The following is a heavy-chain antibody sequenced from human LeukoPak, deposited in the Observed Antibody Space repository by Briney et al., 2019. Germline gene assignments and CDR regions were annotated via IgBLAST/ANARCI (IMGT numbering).Heavy chain of an antibody. CDR3: VSPGPYYDSGGYYPSDW. CDR2: INPNSGGT. J-gene: IGHJ4*02. D-gene: IGHD3-22*01. V-gene: IGHV1-2*02. Sequence: ASVKVSCKASGYTFTGYYMHWVRQAPGQGLEWMGWINPNSGGTNYAQKFQGKVTMTRDTSISTARMELSRLRSDDTAVYYCVSPGPYYDSGGYYPSDWWGQGTLVTVSS. CDR1: GYTFTGYY.